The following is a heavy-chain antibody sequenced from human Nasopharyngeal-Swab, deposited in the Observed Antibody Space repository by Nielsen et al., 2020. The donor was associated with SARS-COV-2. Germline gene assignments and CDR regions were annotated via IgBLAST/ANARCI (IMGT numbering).Heavy chain of an antibody. D-gene: IGHD3-3*01. CDR2: ISSNGGST. Sequence: GESLKISCSASGFTFSSYAMHWVRQALGKGLDYVSAISSNGGSTYYADSVKGRFTISRDNSKNTLYLQMSSLRAEDTAVYYCVKGLTIFGVVIPTPFDYWGQGTLVTVSS. CDR3: VKGLTIFGVVIPTPFDY. CDR1: GFTFSSYA. V-gene: IGHV3-64D*06. J-gene: IGHJ4*02.